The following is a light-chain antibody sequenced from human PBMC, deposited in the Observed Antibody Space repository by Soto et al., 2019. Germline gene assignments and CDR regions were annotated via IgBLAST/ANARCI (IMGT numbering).Light chain of an antibody. CDR1: QSISSY. CDR3: QQRSTWPPT. Sequence: EIVLTQSPATLSLSPGERATLSCRASQSISSYLACYQQKPGQAPRLLIYDASNMATGIPARFSGGGPGTDFTLTISSLEPEDFAVYYCQQRSTWPPTFGGGTKVEIK. J-gene: IGKJ4*01. V-gene: IGKV3-11*01. CDR2: DAS.